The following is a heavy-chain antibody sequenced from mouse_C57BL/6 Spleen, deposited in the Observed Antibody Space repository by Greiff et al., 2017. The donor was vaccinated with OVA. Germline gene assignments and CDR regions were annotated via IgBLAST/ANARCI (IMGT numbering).Heavy chain of an antibody. D-gene: IGHD2-5*01. CDR3: ARYSNYWYFDV. CDR2: IYPRDGST. J-gene: IGHJ1*03. CDR1: GYTFTSYD. V-gene: IGHV1-85*01. Sequence: QVQLQQSGPELVKPGASVKLSCKASGYTFTSYDINWVKQRPGQGLEWIGWIYPRDGSTKYNEKFKGKATVTVDTASSTAYMELHSLTSEDSAVYFCARYSNYWYFDVWGTGTTVTVSS.